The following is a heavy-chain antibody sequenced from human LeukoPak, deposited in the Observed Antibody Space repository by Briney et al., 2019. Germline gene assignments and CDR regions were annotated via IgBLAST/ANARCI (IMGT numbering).Heavy chain of an antibody. CDR1: GFTFGVYA. CDR2: IRSKAYGGTT. D-gene: IGHD4-17*01. V-gene: IGHV3-49*04. Sequence: GGSLRLSCTASGFTFGVYAMSWVRQAPGKGLEWVGFIRSKAYGGTTEYAASVKGRFTISRDDSKSIAYLQMNSLKTEDTAVYYCTINYGDFDYWGQGTLVTVSS. CDR3: TINYGDFDY. J-gene: IGHJ4*02.